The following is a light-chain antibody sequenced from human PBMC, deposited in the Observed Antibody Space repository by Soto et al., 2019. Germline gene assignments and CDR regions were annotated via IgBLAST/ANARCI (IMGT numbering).Light chain of an antibody. CDR3: SSNAGSYTLV. V-gene: IGLV2-11*01. J-gene: IGLJ2*01. CDR2: DVS. Sequence: QSALTQPRSVSGSPGQSVTISCTGTSNDVGGYNFVSWYQQHPGKVPKLFIYDVSRRPSGVPDRFSGSKSSNTASLTISGLQAEDEADYYCSSNAGSYTLVFGGGTKLTVL. CDR1: SNDVGGYNF.